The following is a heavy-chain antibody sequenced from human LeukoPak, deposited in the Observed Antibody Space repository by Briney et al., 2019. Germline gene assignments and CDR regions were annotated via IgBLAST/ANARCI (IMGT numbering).Heavy chain of an antibody. D-gene: IGHD3-22*01. Sequence: SETLSLTCTVSGGSISSYYWSWIRQPPGKGLEWIGYIYYSGSTNYNPSLKSRVTISVDTSKNQFSLKLSSVTAADTAVYYCARQSRYYYDSSGYYPNWGQGTLVTVSS. J-gene: IGHJ4*02. CDR2: IYYSGST. CDR1: GGSISSYY. V-gene: IGHV4-59*01. CDR3: ARQSRYYYDSSGYYPN.